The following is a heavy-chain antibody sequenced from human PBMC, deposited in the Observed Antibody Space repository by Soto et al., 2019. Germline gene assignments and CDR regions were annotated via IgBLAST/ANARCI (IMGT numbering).Heavy chain of an antibody. J-gene: IGHJ5*02. CDR1: GFTLRSYW. V-gene: IGHV3-74*01. CDR2: IDSDGRTT. Sequence: EVQLVESGGGQVQPGGSLTLSCAVSGFTLRSYWMHWVRQAPGKGLEWVARIDSDGRTTNYADSVKGRFTISRDNAKNTVFLHMNSLRAEDRAVYYCARGVVVYQQLVRGRDRFDPWGQGTLVNVSS. CDR3: ARGVVVYQQLVRGRDRFDP. D-gene: IGHD6-13*01.